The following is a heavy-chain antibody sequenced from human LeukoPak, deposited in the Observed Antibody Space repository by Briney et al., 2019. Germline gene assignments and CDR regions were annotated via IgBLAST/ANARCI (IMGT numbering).Heavy chain of an antibody. Sequence: ASVKVSCKASGYTFTGYYMHWVRQAPGQGLEWMGGIIPIFGTANYAQKFQGRVTITADKSTSTAYMELSSLRSEDTAVYYCARDYRQQLVSHWFDPWGQGTLVTVSS. CDR1: GYTFTGYY. J-gene: IGHJ5*02. CDR2: IIPIFGTA. CDR3: ARDYRQQLVSHWFDP. V-gene: IGHV1-69*06. D-gene: IGHD6-13*01.